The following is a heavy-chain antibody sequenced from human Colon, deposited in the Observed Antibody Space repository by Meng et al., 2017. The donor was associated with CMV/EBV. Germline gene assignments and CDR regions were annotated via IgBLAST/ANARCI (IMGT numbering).Heavy chain of an antibody. D-gene: IGHD2-21*02. CDR2: IIPMLDIP. CDR3: ARGMTVSSPFDY. V-gene: IGHV1-69*02. Sequence: SVQVSCKDSGGAFSSHTVNWVRQAPGQGLEWMGRIIPMLDIPNYAQKCQGRVTITADRSTCTAYLDLRTLRADDTAVYDCARGMTVSSPFDYWGQGTLVTVSS. J-gene: IGHJ4*02. CDR1: GGAFSSHT.